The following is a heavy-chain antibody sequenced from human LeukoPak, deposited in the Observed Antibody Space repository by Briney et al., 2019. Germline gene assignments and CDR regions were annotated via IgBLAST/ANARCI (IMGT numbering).Heavy chain of an antibody. D-gene: IGHD6-13*01. CDR2: INAGNGNT. CDR3: ARLYDSSWYLDY. V-gene: IGHV1-3*01. CDR1: GYTFTNYV. Sequence: ASVKVSCRASGYTFTNYVMHWVRQAPGQRLEWMGWINAGNGNTKYSQKFHGRVTITRDTSASTTYMELSSLRSEDTAVFYCARLYDSSWYLDYWGQGTLVTVSS. J-gene: IGHJ4*02.